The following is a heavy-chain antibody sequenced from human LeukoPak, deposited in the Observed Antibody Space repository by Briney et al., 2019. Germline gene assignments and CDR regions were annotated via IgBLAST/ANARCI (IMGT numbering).Heavy chain of an antibody. J-gene: IGHJ6*04. CDR2: INAGNGNT. CDR1: GYTFTSYA. Sequence: ASVKVSCKASGYTFTSYAMHWVRQAPGQRLEWMGWINAGNGNTKYSQKFQGRVTITRDTSASTAYMELSSLRSEDTAVYYCARDAVPCCISTSCYRMDVWGKGTTVTVSS. D-gene: IGHD2-2*01. CDR3: ARDAVPCCISTSCYRMDV. V-gene: IGHV1-3*01.